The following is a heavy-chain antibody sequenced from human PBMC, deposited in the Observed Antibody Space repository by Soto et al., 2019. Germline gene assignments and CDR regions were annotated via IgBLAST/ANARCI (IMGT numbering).Heavy chain of an antibody. CDR2: ISSSSSYI. V-gene: IGHV3-21*01. J-gene: IGHJ4*02. D-gene: IGHD3-22*01. Sequence: GGSLRLSCAASGFTFSSYSMNWVRQAPGKGLEWVSSISSSSSYIYYADSVKGRFTISRDNAKNSLYLQMNSLRAEDTAVYYCARDYYDSSGYGWWGYWGQGTLVTVSS. CDR1: GFTFSSYS. CDR3: ARDYYDSSGYGWWGY.